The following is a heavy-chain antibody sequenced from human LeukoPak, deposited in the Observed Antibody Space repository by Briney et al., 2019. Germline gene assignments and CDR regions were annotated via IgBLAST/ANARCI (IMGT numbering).Heavy chain of an antibody. CDR1: GFTFSSYS. CDR3: ARVWFGESNWFDP. CDR2: ISSSSSYI. Sequence: AGGSLRLSCAASGFTFSSYSMNWVRQAPGKGLEWVSSISSSSSYIYYADSVKGRFTISRDNAKNSMYLQMNSLRAEETAVYYCARVWFGESNWFDPWGQGTLVTVSS. D-gene: IGHD3-10*01. V-gene: IGHV3-21*01. J-gene: IGHJ5*02.